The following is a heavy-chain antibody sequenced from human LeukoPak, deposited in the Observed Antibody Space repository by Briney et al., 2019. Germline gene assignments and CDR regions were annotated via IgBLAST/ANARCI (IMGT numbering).Heavy chain of an antibody. CDR2: ISPYNGNT. V-gene: IGHV1-18*01. D-gene: IGHD3-22*01. J-gene: IGHJ4*01. Sequence: GASVRVSCKASGYTFTSFGISWVRQAPGQGLEWMGWISPYNGNTNYPQKVQGRITVTTDTSTSTAYMELRSLRSDDTAVYYCARDKNHYDTRGDFWGHGTLVTVSS. CDR1: GYTFTSFG. CDR3: ARDKNHYDTRGDF.